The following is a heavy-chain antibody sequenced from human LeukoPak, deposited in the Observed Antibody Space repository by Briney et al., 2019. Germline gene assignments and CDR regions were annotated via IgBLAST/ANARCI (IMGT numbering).Heavy chain of an antibody. D-gene: IGHD2-2*02. CDR2: INPSGGST. Sequence: ASVKVSCKACGYTFTSYYMHWVRQAPGQGLEWMGIINPSGGSTSYAQKFQGRVTMTRDTSTSTVYMELSSLRSEDTAVYYCAREGGIVVVPAAIPNWFDPWGQGTLVTVSS. V-gene: IGHV1-46*03. CDR1: GYTFTSYY. CDR3: AREGGIVVVPAAIPNWFDP. J-gene: IGHJ5*02.